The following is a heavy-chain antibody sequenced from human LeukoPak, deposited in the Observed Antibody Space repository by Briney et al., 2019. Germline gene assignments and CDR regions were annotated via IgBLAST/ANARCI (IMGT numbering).Heavy chain of an antibody. CDR1: GCTFTSYG. V-gene: IGHV1-18*01. J-gene: IGHJ5*02. D-gene: IGHD1-26*01. Sequence: ASVKVSCKASGCTFTSYGISWVRQAPGQGLEWMGWISACNGNTNYAQKLQGRVTMTTDTSTSTAYMELRSLRSDDTAVYYCARVWVSGSYYVHNWFDPWGQGTLVTVSS. CDR2: ISACNGNT. CDR3: ARVWVSGSYYVHNWFDP.